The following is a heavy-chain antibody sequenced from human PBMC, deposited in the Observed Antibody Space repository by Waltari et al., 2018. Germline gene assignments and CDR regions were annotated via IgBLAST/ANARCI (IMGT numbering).Heavy chain of an antibody. CDR3: AVLVDTAMVTIDY. Sequence: QMQLVQSGPEVKKPGTSVKVSCKASGFTFTSSAMQWVRQARGQRLEWIGWTGVGSGNTNYAQKFQERVTITRDMSTSTAYMELSSLRSEDTAVYYCAVLVDTAMVTIDYWGQGTLVTVSS. CDR1: GFTFTSSA. V-gene: IGHV1-58*02. D-gene: IGHD5-18*01. CDR2: TGVGSGNT. J-gene: IGHJ4*02.